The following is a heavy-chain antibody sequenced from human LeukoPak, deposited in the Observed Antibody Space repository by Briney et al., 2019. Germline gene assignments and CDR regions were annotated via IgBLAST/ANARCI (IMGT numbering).Heavy chain of an antibody. Sequence: PGGSLRLSCAASGFTFDDYAMHWVRQAPGKGLEWVSGISWNSGSIGYADSVKGRFTISRDNAKNSLYLQMNSLRAEDTALYYCAKSTGRGPTQWLGVFGPTYFDYWGQGTLVTVSS. D-gene: IGHD6-19*01. V-gene: IGHV3-9*01. CDR3: AKSTGRGPTQWLGVFGPTYFDY. CDR1: GFTFDDYA. CDR2: ISWNSGSI. J-gene: IGHJ4*02.